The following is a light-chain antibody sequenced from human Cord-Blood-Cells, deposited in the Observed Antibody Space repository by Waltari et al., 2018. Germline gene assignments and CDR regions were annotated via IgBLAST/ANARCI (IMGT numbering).Light chain of an antibody. V-gene: IGKV3-11*01. CDR3: QQRSNWPPLT. J-gene: IGKJ4*01. CDR2: DAS. Sequence: EIVLTQSPATLSLSPGERATLSCMASQCVSSYLAWYQQKPGQAPRLLIYDASNRATGIPARFSGSGSGTDFTLTISSLEPEDFAVYYCQQRSNWPPLTFGGGTKVEIK. CDR1: QCVSSY.